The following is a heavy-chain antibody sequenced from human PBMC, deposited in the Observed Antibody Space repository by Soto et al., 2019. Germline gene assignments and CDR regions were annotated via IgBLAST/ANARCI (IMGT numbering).Heavy chain of an antibody. V-gene: IGHV1-69*01. CDR3: ARDGNYYGSGSPSGWFDP. J-gene: IGHJ5*02. Sequence: QVQLVQSGAEVQKPGSSVKVSCKASGGTFSSYAISWVRQAPGQGLEWMGGIIPIFGTANYAQKFQGRVTITADESTSTAYMELSSLRSEDTAVYYCARDGNYYGSGSPSGWFDPWGQGTLVTVSS. CDR1: GGTFSSYA. CDR2: IIPIFGTA. D-gene: IGHD3-10*01.